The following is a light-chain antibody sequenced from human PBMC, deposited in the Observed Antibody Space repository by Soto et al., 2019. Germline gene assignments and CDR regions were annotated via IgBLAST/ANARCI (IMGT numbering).Light chain of an antibody. V-gene: IGKV3-20*01. Sequence: EIVLTQSPGTLSLSPGERATLSCRASQSVSNNYLAWYQQKPGQAPRLLIYGASNRATGIPDRFSGSGSGTEFTLTISSLQSEDFAVYYCQQYNGWPITFGQGTRLEIK. CDR1: QSVSNNY. CDR3: QQYNGWPIT. J-gene: IGKJ5*01. CDR2: GAS.